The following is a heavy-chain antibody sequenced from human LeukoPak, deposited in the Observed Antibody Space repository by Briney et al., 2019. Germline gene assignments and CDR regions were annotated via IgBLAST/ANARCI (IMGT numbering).Heavy chain of an antibody. D-gene: IGHD2-15*01. J-gene: IGHJ4*02. V-gene: IGHV3-11*01. Sequence: GGSLRLSCAASGFTFSDYYMSWIRQAPGKGLEWVSHISGSGSTTYYADSVKGRFTISRDNSKNTLYLQMNSLRAEDTAVYYCAKGSRSGGSCYSDFDYWGQGTLVTVSS. CDR2: ISGSGSTT. CDR3: AKGSRSGGSCYSDFDY. CDR1: GFTFSDYY.